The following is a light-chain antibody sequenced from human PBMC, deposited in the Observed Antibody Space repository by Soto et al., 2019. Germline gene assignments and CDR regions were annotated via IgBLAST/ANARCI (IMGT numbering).Light chain of an antibody. J-gene: IGKJ4*01. CDR2: SAS. CDR1: QSISNC. V-gene: IGKV1-39*01. Sequence: DFQMTRSPSSLSASRGYGFTVTCRASQSISNCLNWYQHKTGNAPKILIHSASTFESGVPSMFSGGGSGKEFNFTISSLQREDSATYYCQESYNTPLTFGGVTKVAIK. CDR3: QESYNTPLT.